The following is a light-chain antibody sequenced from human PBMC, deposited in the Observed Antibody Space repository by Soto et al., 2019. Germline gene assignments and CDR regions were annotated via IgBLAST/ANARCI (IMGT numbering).Light chain of an antibody. J-gene: IGKJ1*01. Sequence: VVPQTPLSSPVALGQAASISCMSSQSLVHKDGNTYLSWFHQRPGQPPRLLIYKVSVRFSGVPDRFSGSGAGTDCALSISRVETEDVGVYYCMQATQSPWTFGQGTKVEI. CDR3: MQATQSPWT. CDR1: QSLVHKDGNTY. V-gene: IGKV2-24*01. CDR2: KVS.